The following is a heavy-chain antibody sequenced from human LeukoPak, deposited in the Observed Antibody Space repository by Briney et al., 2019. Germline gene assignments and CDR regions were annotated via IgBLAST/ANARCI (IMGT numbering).Heavy chain of an antibody. D-gene: IGHD7-27*01. J-gene: IGHJ5*02. CDR2: IIPIFGTA. CDR1: GGTFSSYA. CDR3: ARVPVTGDHWFDP. Sequence: SVKVPCKASGGTFSSYAISWVRQAPGQGLEWMGGIIPIFGTANYAQKFQGRVTITADESTSTAYMELSGLRSEDTAVYYCARVPVTGDHWFDPWGQGTLVTVSS. V-gene: IGHV1-69*13.